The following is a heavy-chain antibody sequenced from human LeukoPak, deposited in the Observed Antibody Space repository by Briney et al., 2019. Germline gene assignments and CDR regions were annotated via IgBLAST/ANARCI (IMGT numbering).Heavy chain of an antibody. CDR3: AREAPTVTTNYLDY. Sequence: PGGSLRLSCAASGFTFSSYAMHWVRQAPGKGLEWVAVISYDGSNKYYADSVKGRFTISRDNSKNTLYLQMNSLRAEDTAVYYCAREAPTVTTNYLDYWGQGTLVIVSS. V-gene: IGHV3-30*01. CDR1: GFTFSSYA. D-gene: IGHD4-17*01. CDR2: ISYDGSNK. J-gene: IGHJ4*02.